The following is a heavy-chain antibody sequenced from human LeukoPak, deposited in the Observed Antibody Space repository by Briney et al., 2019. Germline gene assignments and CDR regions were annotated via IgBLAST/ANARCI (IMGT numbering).Heavy chain of an antibody. Sequence: GGSLRLSCAASGFTFSSYAMSWVRQAPGKGLEWVSAISGSGGSTYYADSVKGRFTISRDNSKNTLYLQMNSLRAEDTAVYYCAKGHYYDSRGTAIDYWGQGTLVTVSS. V-gene: IGHV3-23*01. CDR3: AKGHYYDSRGTAIDY. CDR1: GFTFSSYA. D-gene: IGHD3-22*01. J-gene: IGHJ4*02. CDR2: ISGSGGST.